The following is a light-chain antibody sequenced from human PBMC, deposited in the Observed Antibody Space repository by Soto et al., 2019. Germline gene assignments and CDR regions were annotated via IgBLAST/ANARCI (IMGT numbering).Light chain of an antibody. CDR1: SSNIGAGYD. V-gene: IGLV1-40*01. J-gene: IGLJ3*02. CDR2: GNR. Sequence: QSVLAQPPSVSGAPGQWVTISCTGSSSNIGAGYDVHWYQHLPGTAPKLLIYGNRNRPSGVPERFSGSKSGTSASLAITGLQAEDEADYYCQAYDYSLTASVFGGGTKLTVL. CDR3: QAYDYSLTASV.